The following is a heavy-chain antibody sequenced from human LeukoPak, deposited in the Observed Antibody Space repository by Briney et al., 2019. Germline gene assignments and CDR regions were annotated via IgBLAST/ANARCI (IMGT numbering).Heavy chain of an antibody. CDR2: MNPNSGNT. J-gene: IGHJ4*02. Sequence: GASLEVSCKASGYTFTSYDINWVRQATGQGLEWMGWMNPNSGNTDYAQKFQGRVTITTDESTSTAYMELSSLRSEDTAVYYCARGSFTMVRGVIMSYFDYWGQGTLVTVSS. CDR1: GYTFTSYD. V-gene: IGHV1-8*01. D-gene: IGHD3-10*01. CDR3: ARGSFTMVRGVIMSYFDY.